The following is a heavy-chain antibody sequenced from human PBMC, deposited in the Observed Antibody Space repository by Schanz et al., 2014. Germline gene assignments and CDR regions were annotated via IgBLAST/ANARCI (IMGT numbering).Heavy chain of an antibody. CDR2: ISDDGSRR. CDR3: ARDLAGGGNDV. CDR1: GCTFSNYG. D-gene: IGHD2-15*01. Sequence: KLVESGGGLVQPGGSLRLSCAVSGCTFSNYGMGWVRQAPGKGLEWVAVISDDGSRRHYADFVTGRFTISRDNSKDTVYLQMNSLRAEDTAVYYCARDLAGGGNDVWGQGTLVTVSS. V-gene: IGHV3-30*03. J-gene: IGHJ4*02.